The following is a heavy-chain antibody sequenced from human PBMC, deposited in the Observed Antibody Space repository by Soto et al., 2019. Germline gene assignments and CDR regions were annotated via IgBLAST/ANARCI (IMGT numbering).Heavy chain of an antibody. J-gene: IGHJ4*02. V-gene: IGHV1-69*13. CDR2: IIPIFGTA. Sequence: SVKVSCKASGGTFSSYAISWVRQAPGQGLECMGGIIPIFGTANYAQKFQGRVTITADESTSTAYMELSSLRSEDTAVYYCARQNRPYYYDSSGYYVFDYWGQGTLVTVSS. D-gene: IGHD3-22*01. CDR3: ARQNRPYYYDSSGYYVFDY. CDR1: GGTFSSYA.